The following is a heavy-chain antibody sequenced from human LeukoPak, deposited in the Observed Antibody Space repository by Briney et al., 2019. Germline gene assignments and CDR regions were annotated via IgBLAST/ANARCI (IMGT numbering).Heavy chain of an antibody. J-gene: IGHJ4*02. D-gene: IGHD3-10*01. CDR3: AKPESSTWFGEFFCY. Sequence: GGSLRLSCAASGFTFSSYGMSWVRQAPGKGLEWVSAISGSGGSTYYADSVKGRFTISRDNSKNTLYLQMNSLRAEDTAVYYCAKPESSTWFGEFFCYWGQGTLVTVSS. CDR2: ISGSGGST. CDR1: GFTFSSYG. V-gene: IGHV3-23*01.